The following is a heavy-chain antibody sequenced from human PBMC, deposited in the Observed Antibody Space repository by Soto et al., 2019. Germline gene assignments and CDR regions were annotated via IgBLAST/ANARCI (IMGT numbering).Heavy chain of an antibody. Sequence: EVQLLESGGGLVQPGGSLRLSCAASGFTFSSYAMSWVRQAPGKGLEWVSAISGSGGSTYYAASVKGRFTISRDNSKNTLDLQMNRLRAEDTAVYYCAKDSHDYYYDSSGYQPPGDFDIWGQGTMVTVSS. CDR2: ISGSGGST. V-gene: IGHV3-23*01. CDR1: GFTFSSYA. D-gene: IGHD3-22*01. J-gene: IGHJ3*02. CDR3: AKDSHDYYYDSSGYQPPGDFDI.